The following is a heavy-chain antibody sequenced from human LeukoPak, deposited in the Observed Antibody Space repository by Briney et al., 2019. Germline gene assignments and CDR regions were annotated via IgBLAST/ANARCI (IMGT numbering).Heavy chain of an antibody. CDR2: MSGSGGST. J-gene: IGHJ4*02. CDR3: ATERIVVVTVDY. CDR1: GFTFSSYG. D-gene: IGHD3-22*01. V-gene: IGHV3-NL1*01. Sequence: GGSLRLSCAASGFTFSSYGMHWVRQAPGKGLEWVSVMSGSGGSTYYADSVKGRFTISRDNSKNTLYLQMNSLRAEDTAVYYCATERIVVVTVDYWGQGTLVTVSS.